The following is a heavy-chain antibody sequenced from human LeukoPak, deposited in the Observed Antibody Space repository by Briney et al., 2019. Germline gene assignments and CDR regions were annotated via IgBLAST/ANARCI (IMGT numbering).Heavy chain of an antibody. Sequence: SVKVSCKASGGTFSSYAISWVRQAPGQGLEWMGGIIPIFGTANYAQKFQGRVTITADKSTSTAYMELSSLRPEDTAVYYCARSMVRGEGYYYYGMDVWGKGTTVTVSS. CDR2: IIPIFGTA. CDR1: GGTFSSYA. D-gene: IGHD3-10*01. V-gene: IGHV1-69*06. CDR3: ARSMVRGEGYYYYGMDV. J-gene: IGHJ6*04.